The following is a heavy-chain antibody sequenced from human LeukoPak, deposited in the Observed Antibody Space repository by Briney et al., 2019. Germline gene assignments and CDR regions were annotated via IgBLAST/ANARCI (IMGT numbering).Heavy chain of an antibody. J-gene: IGHJ5*02. CDR3: AREGYCSGGTCYSTMNWFDP. CDR1: GDRVTSYG. V-gene: IGHV1-18*01. D-gene: IGHD2-15*01. CDR2: ISAYNGNT. Sequence: ASVKVSCKASGDRVTSYGVTWVRKAHGQGLEWMGWISAYNGNTNYAQKLQGRVTLTTDTSTSTAYMELRSLRSDDTAVYYCAREGYCSGGTCYSTMNWFDPWGQGTLVTVSS.